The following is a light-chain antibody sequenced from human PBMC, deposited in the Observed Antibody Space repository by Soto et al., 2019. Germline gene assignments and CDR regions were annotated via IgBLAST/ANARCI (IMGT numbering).Light chain of an antibody. CDR2: AAS. Sequence: DIQLSQSPSFLSASVGDRVTITCRASQGISSYLAWYQQKPGKAPKLLIYAASTLKSGVSSRFSGSRSGTEFPLTISSLQPEDFATYYCQQLNSYPITFGGGTKVELK. CDR3: QQLNSYPIT. CDR1: QGISSY. V-gene: IGKV1-9*01. J-gene: IGKJ4*01.